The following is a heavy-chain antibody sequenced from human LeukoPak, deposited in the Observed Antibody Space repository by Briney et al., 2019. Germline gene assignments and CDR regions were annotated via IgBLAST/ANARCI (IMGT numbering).Heavy chain of an antibody. V-gene: IGHV3-23*01. CDR1: GFTFSSYA. D-gene: IGHD2-2*02. CDR3: AKGSCSSTSCYRVDS. Sequence: GGSLRPSCAASGFTFSSYAMSWVRQAPGKGLEWVSAISGSGGSTYYADSVKGRFSISRDNSKNTLYLQMNSLRAEDTAVFYCAKGSCSSTSCYRVDSWGQGTLVTVSS. CDR2: ISGSGGST. J-gene: IGHJ4*02.